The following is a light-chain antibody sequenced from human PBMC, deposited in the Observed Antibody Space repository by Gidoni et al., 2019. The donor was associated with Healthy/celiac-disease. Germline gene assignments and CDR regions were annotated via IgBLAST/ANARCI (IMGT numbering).Light chain of an antibody. CDR3: QQANSFPLT. J-gene: IGKJ4*01. Sequence: IQMTQAPPSVSASVGDRVTITRRASQGISSCLAWYQQKPGKDPKLRIYAASSLQSGVPSRFSGSGSGTDFTLTISSLQPEDFATYYCQQANSFPLTFGGGTKVEIK. CDR2: AAS. V-gene: IGKV1-12*01. CDR1: QGISSC.